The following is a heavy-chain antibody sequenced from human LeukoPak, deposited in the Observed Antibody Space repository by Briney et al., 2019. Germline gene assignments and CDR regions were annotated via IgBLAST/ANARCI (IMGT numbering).Heavy chain of an antibody. CDR3: ARGGIAGTYSSSWPRRGGWFDP. CDR2: ISAYNGNT. J-gene: IGHJ5*02. D-gene: IGHD6-13*01. Sequence: ASVKVSCKASGYTFTSYGISWVRQAPGQGLEWMGWISAYNGNTNYAQKLQGRVTMTTDTSTSTAYMELRSLRSDDTAVYYCARGGIAGTYSSSWPRRGGWFDPWGQGTLVTVSS. V-gene: IGHV1-18*01. CDR1: GYTFTSYG.